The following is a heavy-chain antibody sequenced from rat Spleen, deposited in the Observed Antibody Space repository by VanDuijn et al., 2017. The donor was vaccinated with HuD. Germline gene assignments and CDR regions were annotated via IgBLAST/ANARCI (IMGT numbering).Heavy chain of an antibody. Sequence: EVQLVESGGGLVQPGRSLKLSCAASGFTLSDYVMHWIRQAPTKGLEWVAYISPGGGSTYYRDSVKGRFTISRDNAKSTLYLQMDSLRSEDTATYYCTTDRLGADYFDYWGQVVMVTVSS. V-gene: IGHV5-19*01. CDR3: TTDRLGADYFDY. D-gene: IGHD5-1*01. CDR2: ISPGGGST. J-gene: IGHJ2*01. CDR1: GFTLSDYV.